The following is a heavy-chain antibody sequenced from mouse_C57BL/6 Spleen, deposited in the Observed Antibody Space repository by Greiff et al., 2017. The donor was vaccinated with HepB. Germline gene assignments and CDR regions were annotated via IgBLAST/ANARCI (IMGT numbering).Heavy chain of an antibody. J-gene: IGHJ3*01. V-gene: IGHV2-2*01. Sequence: VKLEESGPGLVQPSQSLSITCTVSGFSLTSYGVHWVRQSPGKGLEWLGVIWSGGSTDYNAAFISRLSISKDNSKSQVFFKMNSLQADDTAIYYCARSQYGNPFAYWGQGTLVTVSA. D-gene: IGHD2-1*01. CDR2: IWSGGST. CDR1: GFSLTSYG. CDR3: ARSQYGNPFAY.